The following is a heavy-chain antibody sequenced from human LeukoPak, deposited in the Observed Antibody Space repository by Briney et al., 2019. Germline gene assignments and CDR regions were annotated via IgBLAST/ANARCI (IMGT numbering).Heavy chain of an antibody. CDR3: ATGSRYCSSGSCYSPIDY. CDR1: GGTFSSYA. D-gene: IGHD2-15*01. Sequence: GSSVKVSCKASGGTFSSYAISWVQQAPGQGLEWMGGIIPIFGTPNYAQEFQGRVTITADESTRTAYMELSSLRSEDTAVYYCATGSRYCSSGSCYSPIDYWGQGTLVTVSS. V-gene: IGHV1-69*01. CDR2: IIPIFGTP. J-gene: IGHJ4*02.